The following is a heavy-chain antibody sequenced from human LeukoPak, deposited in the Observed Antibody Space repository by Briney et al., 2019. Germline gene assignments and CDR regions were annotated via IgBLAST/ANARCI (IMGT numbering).Heavy chain of an antibody. Sequence: PGGPLRLFCAASGFTFSSNGMSWVRQAPGKGLEWVSVIGGSGGHIHYADSVEGRFTISRDNSKNTLYLQMNSLRAEDTATYYCAKDVRWSFDYWGQGTLVTVSS. CDR3: AKDVRWSFDY. CDR1: GFTFSSNG. D-gene: IGHD4-23*01. J-gene: IGHJ4*02. CDR2: IGGSGGHI. V-gene: IGHV3-23*01.